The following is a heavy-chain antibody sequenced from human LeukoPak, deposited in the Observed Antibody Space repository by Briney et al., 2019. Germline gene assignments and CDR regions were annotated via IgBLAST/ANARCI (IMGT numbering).Heavy chain of an antibody. D-gene: IGHD5-18*01. CDR3: ARRGTRGYSYGD. J-gene: IGHJ4*02. CDR2: IYPGDSDT. CDR1: GHSFPKYS. Sequence: GQSLKISCKGSGHSFPKYSIGWVRQMPGKGLEWMGIIYPGDSDTRYSPSFQGQVNISADKSISTAYLQWSSLKAADTAMYYCARRGTRGYSYGDWGQGTLVTVSS. V-gene: IGHV5-51*01.